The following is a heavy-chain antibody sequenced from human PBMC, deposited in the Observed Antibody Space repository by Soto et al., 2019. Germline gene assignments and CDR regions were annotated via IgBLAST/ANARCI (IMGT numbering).Heavy chain of an antibody. CDR2: IYWNDDK. V-gene: IGHV2-5*01. D-gene: IGHD3-22*01. CDR1: GFSLRHSGGG. Sequence: PTLVFPAHALTLTCTFSGFSLRHSGGGWGCDRQPPGKALEWFSLIYWNDDKRYSPSLTSRPTITTDTTKNQVFLTITNMDPVDTVSYYCAHTLHHYYYDSSGYDYWGQGTLDNGS. J-gene: IGHJ4*02. CDR3: AHTLHHYYYDSSGYDY.